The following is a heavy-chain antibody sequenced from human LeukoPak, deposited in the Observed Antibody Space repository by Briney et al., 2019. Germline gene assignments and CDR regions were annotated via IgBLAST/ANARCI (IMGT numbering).Heavy chain of an antibody. CDR3: ARDTHYYDSSGWLRAS. J-gene: IGHJ1*01. CDR1: GYTFTSYG. CDR2: ISAYNGNT. D-gene: IGHD3-22*01. V-gene: IGHV1-18*01. Sequence: GASVKVSCKASGYTFTSYGISWVRQAPGQGLEWMGWISAYNGNTNYAQKLQGRVTMTTDTSTSTAYMELRSLRSDDTAVYYCARDTHYYDSSGWLRASWGQGTLVTVSS.